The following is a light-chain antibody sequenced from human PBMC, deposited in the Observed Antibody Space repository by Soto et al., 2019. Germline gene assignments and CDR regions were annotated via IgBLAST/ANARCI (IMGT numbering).Light chain of an antibody. CDR2: EVS. CDR1: SSDVGGYNY. V-gene: IGLV2-14*01. Sequence: QSALTQPASVSGSPGQSITISCTGTSSDVGGYNYVSWYQQHPGKAPKLMIYEVSNRPSGVPDRFSGSKSGNTASLTISGLQAEDEADYYCCSYAGSYVFGTGTKLTVL. CDR3: CSYAGSYV. J-gene: IGLJ1*01.